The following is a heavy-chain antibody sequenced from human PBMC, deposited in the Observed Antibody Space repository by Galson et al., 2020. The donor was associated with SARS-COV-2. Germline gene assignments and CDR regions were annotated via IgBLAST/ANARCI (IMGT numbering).Heavy chain of an antibody. CDR1: GYTFTSYG. J-gene: IGHJ6*02. CDR2: ISAYNGKT. V-gene: IGHV1-18*04. Sequence: ASVKVSCKASGYTFTSYGISWVRQAPGQGLEWMGWISAYNGKTNYAQKLQGRVTMTTDTSTSTAYMELRSLRSDDTAVYYCARDSCIVGASVDPVGFYYYDGIDVWGQGTTVTVSS. D-gene: IGHD1-26*01. CDR3: ARDSCIVGASVDPVGFYYYDGIDV.